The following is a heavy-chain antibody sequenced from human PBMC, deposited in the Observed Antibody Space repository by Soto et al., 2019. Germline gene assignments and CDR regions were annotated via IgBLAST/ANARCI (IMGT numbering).Heavy chain of an antibody. CDR2: IYPGDSDT. CDR3: ARWGYYYYYGMDV. Sequence: YWSWIRQHPGKGLEWMGIIYPGDSDTRYSPSFQGQVTISADKSISTAYLQWSSLKASDIAMYYCARWGYYYYYGMDVWGQGTTVTVSS. CDR1: YW. J-gene: IGHJ6*02. V-gene: IGHV5-51*01. D-gene: IGHD1-26*01.